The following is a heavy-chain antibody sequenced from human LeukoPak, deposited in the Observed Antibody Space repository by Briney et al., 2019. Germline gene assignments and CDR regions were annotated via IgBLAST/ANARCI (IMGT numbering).Heavy chain of an antibody. Sequence: PSETLSLTCTVSGGSVSSGKYYWSWIRQPPGKGLEWIGYIHYTGSPNYNPSLKSRVTISVDTSKNQFSLRLNSVTAADTAVYYCARVDTVTTTFDYWGQGTLVTVSS. CDR1: GGSVSSGKYY. V-gene: IGHV4-61*01. CDR3: ARVDTVTTTFDY. J-gene: IGHJ4*02. CDR2: IHYTGSP. D-gene: IGHD4-17*01.